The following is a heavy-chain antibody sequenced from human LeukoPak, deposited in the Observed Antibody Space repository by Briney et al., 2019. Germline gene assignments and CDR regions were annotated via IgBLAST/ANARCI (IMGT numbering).Heavy chain of an antibody. CDR3: ARGSLTYYDSSGYYYRAFDI. V-gene: IGHV4-31*03. Sequence: SETLSLTCTVSGGSINSGGYYWSWIRQHPGKGLEWIGYIYYSGSTYYNPSLKSRVTISVDTSKDQFSLKLSSVTAADTAVYYCARGSLTYYDSSGYYYRAFDIWGQGTMVTVSS. CDR2: IYYSGST. D-gene: IGHD3-22*01. J-gene: IGHJ3*02. CDR1: GGSINSGGYY.